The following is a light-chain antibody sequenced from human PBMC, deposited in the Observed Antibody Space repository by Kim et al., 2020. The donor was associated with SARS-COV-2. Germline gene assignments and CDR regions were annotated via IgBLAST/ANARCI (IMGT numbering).Light chain of an antibody. CDR2: RAS. Sequence: ASLGDRVTITCRASQSISIYLGWYQHKPGKAPNLLVYRASTLHSGVPSRFSGSGSGTDFTLTITTLQPEDFATYYCQQTYTTPITFGQGTRLEIK. CDR3: QQTYTTPIT. V-gene: IGKV1-39*01. CDR1: QSISIY. J-gene: IGKJ5*01.